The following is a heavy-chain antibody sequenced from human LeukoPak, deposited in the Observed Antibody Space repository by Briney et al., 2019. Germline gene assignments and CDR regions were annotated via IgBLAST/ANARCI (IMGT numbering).Heavy chain of an antibody. D-gene: IGHD3-10*01. V-gene: IGHV1-2*02. CDR3: ARARSSLFVRGTDSMDV. Sequence: ASVKLSRKPSGYTFTDCYMHWFRQAPGQGLEWVGWINPNSGGTNYAQKFQGRVSMTRATSISTAYMELKRLRSDDKAVYYCARARSSLFVRGTDSMDVWGKGTPVTVSS. CDR1: GYTFTDCY. J-gene: IGHJ6*03. CDR2: INPNSGGT.